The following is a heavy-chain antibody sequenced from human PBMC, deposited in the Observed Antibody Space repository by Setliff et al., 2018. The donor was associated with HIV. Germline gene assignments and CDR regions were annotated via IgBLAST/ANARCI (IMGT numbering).Heavy chain of an antibody. CDR2: INPILGIT. Sequence: SVKVSCKASRATLTSYSFSWVRQVPGQGLEWMGRINPILGITNYAQKFQGRVTISADKSTGTVYMELTSLRSEDTAVYYCARGIAAAGLDYWGQGTLVTVSS. V-gene: IGHV1-69*02. D-gene: IGHD6-13*01. CDR1: RATLTSYS. CDR3: ARGIAAAGLDY. J-gene: IGHJ4*02.